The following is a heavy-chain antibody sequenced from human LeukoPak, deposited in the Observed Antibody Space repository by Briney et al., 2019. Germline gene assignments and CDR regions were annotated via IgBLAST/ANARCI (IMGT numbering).Heavy chain of an antibody. V-gene: IGHV3-43*01. J-gene: IGHJ4*02. CDR2: VNWHGTT. Sequence: GGSLRLSCAASGFIFEDYTMHWVRQVPGKTLEWVSLVNWHGTTYYADSLKGRFTISRDNSKNSLNLQMDSLRTEDTALYYCAKDLSYESSGSVIDNWGLGTLVTVSS. CDR1: GFIFEDYT. D-gene: IGHD3-22*01. CDR3: AKDLSYESSGSVIDN.